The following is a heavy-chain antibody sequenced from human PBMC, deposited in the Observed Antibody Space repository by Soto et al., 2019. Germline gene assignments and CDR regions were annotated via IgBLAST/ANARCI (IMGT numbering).Heavy chain of an antibody. V-gene: IGHV4-31*03. CDR1: DGYISIVGYY. D-gene: IGHD3-9*01. Sequence: SETKSHTYTVSDGYISIVGYYWSWINQHPGKGLEWIGYIYYSGSTYYNPSLKSRVTISVDTSKNQFSLKLSSVTAADTAVYYCARVGYDINWFDPWGQGTLVTVSS. CDR3: ARVGYDINWFDP. J-gene: IGHJ5*02. CDR2: IYYSGST.